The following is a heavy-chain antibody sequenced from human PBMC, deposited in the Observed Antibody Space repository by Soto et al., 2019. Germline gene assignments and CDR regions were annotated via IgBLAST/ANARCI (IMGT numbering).Heavy chain of an antibody. Sequence: HPGGSLRLSCGVSGFPFAPSTMSWVRQAPGKGLEWVSTISVSVGSTYSADSVQGRFTVSSDISDSTLFLRMTSLTADDTAVYFCAKRDVPHSTSNAYFYDHWGRGVLVTVSS. CDR3: AKRDVPHSTSNAYFYDH. CDR2: ISVSVGST. J-gene: IGHJ4*02. D-gene: IGHD2-21*02. V-gene: IGHV3-23*01. CDR1: GFPFAPST.